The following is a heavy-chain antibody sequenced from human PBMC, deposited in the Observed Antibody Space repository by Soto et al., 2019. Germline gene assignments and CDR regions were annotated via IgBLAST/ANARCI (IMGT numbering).Heavy chain of an antibody. D-gene: IGHD3-16*02. CDR2: IYYSGST. Sequence: SETLGLTCTVPVGSLSSSSYDWGWIRQHRGKGIAWTGSIYYSGSTYYNPSLKSRVTISVDTSKNQFSLKLSAVTAADTAVYYCARRYDYVWGSYRYSGATGAFDIWGQGTMVIVSS. CDR1: VGSLSSSSYD. J-gene: IGHJ3*02. CDR3: ARRYDYVWGSYRYSGATGAFDI. V-gene: IGHV4-39*01.